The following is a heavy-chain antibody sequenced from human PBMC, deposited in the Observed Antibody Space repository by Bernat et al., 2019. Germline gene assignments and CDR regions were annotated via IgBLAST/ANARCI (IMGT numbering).Heavy chain of an antibody. CDR1: GYSFTNYW. V-gene: IGHV5-51*01. Sequence: EVQLVQSGAEVKKPGESLKISCKGSGYSFTNYWVAWVRQMPGKGLEWMGIIYPGDSNTIYSPSFQGKATFSADKSISTACLQGRSLKASDTAIYYGARDGGWPKALDYWGQGTLVTVSS. J-gene: IGHJ4*02. CDR3: ARDGGWPKALDY. CDR2: IYPGDSNT. D-gene: IGHD2-15*01.